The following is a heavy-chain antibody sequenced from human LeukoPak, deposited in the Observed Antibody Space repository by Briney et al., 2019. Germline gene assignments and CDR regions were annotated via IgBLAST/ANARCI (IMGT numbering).Heavy chain of an antibody. CDR3: ASTYYYDSSAHDAFDI. V-gene: IGHV3-21*01. CDR2: ISSSSSYI. CDR1: GFTFSSYS. Sequence: GGSLRLSCAASGFTFSSYSMNWVRQAPGKGLEWVSSISSSSSYIYYADSVKGRFTISRDNAKNSLYLQMNSLRAKDTAVYYCASTYYYDSSAHDAFDIWGQGTMVTVSS. J-gene: IGHJ3*02. D-gene: IGHD3-22*01.